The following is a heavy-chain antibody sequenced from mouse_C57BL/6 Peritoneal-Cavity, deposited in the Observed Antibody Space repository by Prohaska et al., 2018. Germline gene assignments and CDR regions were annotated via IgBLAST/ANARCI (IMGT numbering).Heavy chain of an antibody. CDR3: ARDPAWFAY. Sequence: EVQLVESGGGLVKPGGSLKLSCAASGFTFSDYGMHWVRQAPEKGLEWVAYISSGSSTSYYEDTVKGRFTISRDNAKNTLFLQMTSLRSEDTAMYYCARDPAWFAYWGQGTLVTVSA. CDR2: ISSGSSTS. J-gene: IGHJ3*01. CDR1: GFTFSDYG. V-gene: IGHV5-17*01.